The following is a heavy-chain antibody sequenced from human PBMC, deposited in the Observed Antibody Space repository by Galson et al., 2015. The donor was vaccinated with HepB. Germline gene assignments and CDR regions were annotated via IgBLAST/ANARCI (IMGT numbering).Heavy chain of an antibody. CDR2: LSGDSIII. CDR1: GFTLNTHA. Sequence: SLRLSCAASGFTLNTHAMAWVRQPPGKGPEWVSALSGDSIIIHYADSVKGRFTISKDNSENTLYLQMNSLRGEDTALYYCAKFGARFDAWFDSWGQGTLATVSS. V-gene: IGHV3-23*01. CDR3: AKFGARFDAWFDS. D-gene: IGHD3-9*01. J-gene: IGHJ5*01.